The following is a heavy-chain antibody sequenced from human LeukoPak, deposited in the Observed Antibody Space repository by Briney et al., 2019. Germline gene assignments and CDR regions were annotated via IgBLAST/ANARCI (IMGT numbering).Heavy chain of an antibody. CDR3: ARLPGKWLVSLVADDAFDI. CDR2: IIPILGIA. D-gene: IGHD6-19*01. Sequence: SVKVSCKASGGTFSSYAISWVRQAPGQGLEWMGRIIPILGIANYAQKFQGRVTITADKSTSTAYMELSSLRSEDTAVYYCARLPGKWLVSLVADDAFDIWGQGTMVTVSS. J-gene: IGHJ3*02. CDR1: GGTFSSYA. V-gene: IGHV1-69*04.